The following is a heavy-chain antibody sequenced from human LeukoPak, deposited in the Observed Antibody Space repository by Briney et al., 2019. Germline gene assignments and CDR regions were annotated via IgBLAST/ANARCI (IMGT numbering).Heavy chain of an antibody. Sequence: SGGPLRLSCAASGFTFSSYGMHWVRQAPGKGLEWVAFIRYDGSNKYYADSVKGRFTISRDNSKNTLYLQMNSLRAEDTAVYYCAKFSEYCSGGSCFDAFDIWGQGTMVTVSS. CDR2: IRYDGSNK. J-gene: IGHJ3*02. CDR3: AKFSEYCSGGSCFDAFDI. D-gene: IGHD2-15*01. V-gene: IGHV3-30*02. CDR1: GFTFSSYG.